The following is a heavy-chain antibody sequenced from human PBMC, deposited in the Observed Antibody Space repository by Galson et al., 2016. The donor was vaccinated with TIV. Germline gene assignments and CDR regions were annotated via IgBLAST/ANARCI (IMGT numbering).Heavy chain of an antibody. CDR1: GYTFTSYY. Sequence: SVKVSCKASGYTFTSYYMHWVRQAPGQGLECMGIINPSGGSTSYAQKFQGRVTMTRDTSTSTVYMELSSLRSEDTAVYYCARVLEVAGTDYWGQGTLVTVSS. J-gene: IGHJ4*02. D-gene: IGHD6-19*01. CDR3: ARVLEVAGTDY. CDR2: INPSGGST. V-gene: IGHV1-46*01.